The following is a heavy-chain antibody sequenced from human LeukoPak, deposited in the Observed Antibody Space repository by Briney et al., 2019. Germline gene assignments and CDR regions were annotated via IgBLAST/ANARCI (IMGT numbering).Heavy chain of an antibody. V-gene: IGHV3-53*01. D-gene: IGHD4-17*01. CDR3: ANDYGDYRSGDAFDI. CDR2: IYSGGST. J-gene: IGHJ3*02. CDR1: GFTFGKYW. Sequence: GGSLRLSCVASGFTFGKYWMSWVRQAPGKGLEWVSVIYSGGSTYYADSVKGRFTISRDNSKNTLYLQMNSLRAEDTAVYYCANDYGDYRSGDAFDIWGQGTMVTVSS.